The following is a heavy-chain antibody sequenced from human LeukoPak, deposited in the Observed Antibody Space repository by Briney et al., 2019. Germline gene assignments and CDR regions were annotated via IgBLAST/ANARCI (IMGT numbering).Heavy chain of an antibody. D-gene: IGHD2-15*01. CDR2: ISGGSDYI. Sequence: GGSLRLSCAASGFTFSIYRMNWVRQAPGKGLEWVSSISGGSDYIYYADSVKGRFTISRDNAKNSLYLQMNSLRAEDTAVYYCAGPYCSAGTCYSLTDSWGQGTLVAVSS. V-gene: IGHV3-21*01. CDR1: GFTFSIYR. J-gene: IGHJ4*02. CDR3: AGPYCSAGTCYSLTDS.